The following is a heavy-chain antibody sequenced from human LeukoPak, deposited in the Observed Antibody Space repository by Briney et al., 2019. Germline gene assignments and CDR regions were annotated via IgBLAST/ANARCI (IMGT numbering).Heavy chain of an antibody. CDR3: ARAAGETNYYFYYTMDA. V-gene: IGHV1-2*02. CDR2: INPNSGGT. CDR1: GYTFTGYY. J-gene: IGHJ6*02. D-gene: IGHD6-13*01. Sequence: ASVKVSCKASGYTFTGYYIHWVRQAPGQGLEWMGWINPNSGGTNYAQKFQGRVTMTRDTSNSTAYMELSRLRSNDTAMYYCARAAGETNYYFYYTMDAWGQGTTVTVSS.